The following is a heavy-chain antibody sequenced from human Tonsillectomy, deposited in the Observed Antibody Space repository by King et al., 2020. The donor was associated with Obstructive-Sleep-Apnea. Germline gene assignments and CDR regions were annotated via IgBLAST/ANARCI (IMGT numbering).Heavy chain of an antibody. Sequence: TLKESGPVLVKPTETLTLTFTVSGFSISNTRMGVSWIWQPPGKALEWLAHIFSNDEKPYSTFLKSRITHSKDTSKSQVVLTMTNMDPVDTATYFCARFSGYDYGGRHYYGMDVRGQGTTVTVSS. CDR1: GFSISNTRMG. V-gene: IGHV2-26*01. J-gene: IGHJ6*02. CDR2: IFSNDEK. D-gene: IGHD5-12*01. CDR3: ARFSGYDYGGRHYYGMDV.